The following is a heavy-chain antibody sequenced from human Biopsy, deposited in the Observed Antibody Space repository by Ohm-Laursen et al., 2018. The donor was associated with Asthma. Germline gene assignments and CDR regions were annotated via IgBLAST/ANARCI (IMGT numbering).Heavy chain of an antibody. CDR1: GGTFSNFA. V-gene: IGHV1-69*13. D-gene: IGHD4-17*01. CDR2: IMTVFGTT. Sequence: GASVKVSCKVPGGTFSNFAISWVRQAPGQGLEWLGGIMTVFGTTNYAQKFQGRVTITADESTSTAYMELSSLSSDDTAVYYCASDFPKDYVRYNFQFWGQGTLVTVSS. J-gene: IGHJ4*02. CDR3: ASDFPKDYVRYNFQF.